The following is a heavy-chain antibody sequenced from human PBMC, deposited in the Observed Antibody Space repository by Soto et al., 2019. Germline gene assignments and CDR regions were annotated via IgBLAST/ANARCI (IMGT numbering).Heavy chain of an antibody. D-gene: IGHD1-7*01. CDR3: ARETGTSPFDY. CDR2: IYYSGST. CDR1: GGSVSSGSYY. Sequence: SETLSLTCTVSGGSVSSGSYYWSWIRQPPGEGLEWIGYIYYSGSTNYNPSLKSRVTISVDTSKNQFSLKLSSVTAADTAVYYCARETGTSPFDYWGQGTLVTVSS. J-gene: IGHJ4*02. V-gene: IGHV4-61*01.